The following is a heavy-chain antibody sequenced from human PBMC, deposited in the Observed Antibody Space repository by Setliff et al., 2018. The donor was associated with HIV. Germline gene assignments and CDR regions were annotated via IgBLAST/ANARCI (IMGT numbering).Heavy chain of an antibody. D-gene: IGHD3-10*01. CDR3: ARDYYGSGSYFILDY. V-gene: IGHV1-18*01. CDR2: ISTYSDET. J-gene: IGHJ4*02. CDR1: GYTFTAYG. Sequence: GASVKVSCKPSGYTFTAYGLSWVRQAPGQGLEWMGWISTYSDETSYAQKLQGRVTMTTDTSTSTAYMELRSLRSDDTAVYYCARDYYGSGSYFILDYWGPGTLVTVSS.